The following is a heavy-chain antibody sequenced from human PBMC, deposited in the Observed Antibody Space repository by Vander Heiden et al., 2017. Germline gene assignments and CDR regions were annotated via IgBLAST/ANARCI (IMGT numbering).Heavy chain of an antibody. J-gene: IGHJ4*02. V-gene: IGHV3-23*01. Sequence: EVQLLESEGGLVQPGGSLRLSCAASGFTFGSYAMNWARQVPGQGLEWVSSISGSGDTTFYADSVKGRFTISRENGKNTLYLQMSRLRAEDSAIYYCAKDLFPQYSGSFFDSWGQGTLVSVSS. CDR3: AKDLFPQYSGSFFDS. CDR1: GFTFGSYA. CDR2: ISGSGDTT. D-gene: IGHD1-26*01.